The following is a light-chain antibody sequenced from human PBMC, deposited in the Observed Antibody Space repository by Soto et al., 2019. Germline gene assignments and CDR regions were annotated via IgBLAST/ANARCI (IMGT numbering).Light chain of an antibody. CDR3: QKFNSYPIT. V-gene: IGKV1-13*02. CDR2: DAS. J-gene: IGKJ5*01. Sequence: AIQLTQSPSSLSASVGDRVTITCRASQDVRSALAWYQQRPVTAPNLLVYDASTLESGVPSRFSGSGSGTDFTLTICCRQPEDFASFYGQKFNSYPITFGKGTRLEIK. CDR1: QDVRSA.